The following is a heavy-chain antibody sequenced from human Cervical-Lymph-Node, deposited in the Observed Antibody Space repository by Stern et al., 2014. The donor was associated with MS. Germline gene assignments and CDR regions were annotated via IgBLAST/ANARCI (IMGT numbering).Heavy chain of an antibody. J-gene: IGHJ4*02. CDR3: VCGLGY. CDR1: GYSFTNYD. D-gene: IGHD2-21*01. CDR2: MNPNSGNT. Sequence: VQLVQSGAEVKKPGASVKVSCRTSGYSFTNYDITWVRQAAGQGLEWTGWMNPNSGNTGCAQKFEGRVTMTRNTSISIAYMELSSLTSEDTAVYYCVCGLGYWGQGTLVTVSS. V-gene: IGHV1-8*01.